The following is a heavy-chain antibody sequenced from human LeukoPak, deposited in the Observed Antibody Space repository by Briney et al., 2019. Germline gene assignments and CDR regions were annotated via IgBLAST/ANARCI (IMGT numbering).Heavy chain of an antibody. Sequence: GGSLRLSCAASGFIVSTNYMTWVRQAPGKGLEWVSVIYSDGSTFYADSVKGRFTISRDTSKNTLYLQMNSLRAEDTAVYYCAKDAVLWFGEIDYWGQGTLVTVSS. V-gene: IGHV3-53*01. D-gene: IGHD3-10*01. J-gene: IGHJ4*02. CDR1: GFIVSTNY. CDR2: IYSDGST. CDR3: AKDAVLWFGEIDY.